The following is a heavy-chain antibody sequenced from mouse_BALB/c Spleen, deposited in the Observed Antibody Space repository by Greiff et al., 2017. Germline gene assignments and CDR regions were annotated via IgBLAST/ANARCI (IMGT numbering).Heavy chain of an antibody. CDR3: ARDLLLRTWYFDV. V-gene: IGHV2-9*02. Sequence: QVQLKESGPGLVAPSQSLSITCTVSGFSLTSYGVHWVRQPPGKGLEWLGVIWAGGSTNYNSALMSRLSISKDNSKSQVFLKMNSLQTDDTAMYYCARDLLLRTWYFDVWGAGTTVTVSS. CDR1: GFSLTSYG. D-gene: IGHD1-1*01. CDR2: IWAGGST. J-gene: IGHJ1*01.